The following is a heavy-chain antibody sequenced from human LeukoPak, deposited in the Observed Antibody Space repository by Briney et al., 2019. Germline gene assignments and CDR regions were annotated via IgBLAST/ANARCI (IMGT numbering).Heavy chain of an antibody. CDR3: GRAGPVTKDHFMDV. CDR2: IEKSGNDI. V-gene: IGHV3-48*03. J-gene: IGHJ6*03. CDR1: GFTFSDYD. D-gene: IGHD2-2*01. Sequence: GGSLRLSCAGSGFTFSDYDINWVRQAPGKGLEWVSFIEKSGNDIYYADSVKGRFIISRDNAKNSLFLQMNSLSAEDTAVYYCGRAGPVTKDHFMDVWGKGTTVTVSS.